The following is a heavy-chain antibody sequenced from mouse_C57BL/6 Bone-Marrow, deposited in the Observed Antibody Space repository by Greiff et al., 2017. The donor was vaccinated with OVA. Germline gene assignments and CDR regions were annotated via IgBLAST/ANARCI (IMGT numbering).Heavy chain of an antibody. J-gene: IGHJ3*01. CDR3: TTRDYDGAWFAY. CDR1: GFNIKDDY. V-gene: IGHV14-4*01. Sequence: EVQGVESGAELVRPGASVKLSCTASGFNIKDDYMHWVKQRPEQGLEWIGWIDPENGDTEYASKFQGKATITADTSSNTAYLQLSSLTSEDTAVYYCTTRDYDGAWFAYWGQGTLVTVSA. CDR2: IDPENGDT. D-gene: IGHD2-4*01.